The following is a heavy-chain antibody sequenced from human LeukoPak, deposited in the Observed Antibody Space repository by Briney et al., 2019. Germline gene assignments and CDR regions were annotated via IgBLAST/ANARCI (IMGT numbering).Heavy chain of an antibody. CDR2: IKQDGSEK. J-gene: IGHJ3*02. V-gene: IGHV3-7*01. CDR1: GFTFSNYA. Sequence: GGSLRLSCAASGFTFSNYAMHWVRQAPGKGLEWVANIKQDGSEKYYVDSVKGRFTISRDNAKNSLYLQMNSLRAEDTAVYYCQGSTFDIWGQGTMVTVSS. CDR3: QGSTFDI.